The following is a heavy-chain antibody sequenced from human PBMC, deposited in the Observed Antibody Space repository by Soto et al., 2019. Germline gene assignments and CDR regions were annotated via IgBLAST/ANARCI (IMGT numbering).Heavy chain of an antibody. CDR3: ARHRGGYSGYDDFDY. CDR1: GGSISSYY. CDR2: IYYSGST. Sequence: SETLSLTCTVSGGSISSYYWSWIRQPPGKGLEWIGYIYYSGSTNYNPSLKSRVTISVDTSKNQFSLKLSSVTAADTVVYYCARHRGGYSGYDDFDYWGQGTLVTVSS. D-gene: IGHD5-12*01. V-gene: IGHV4-59*08. J-gene: IGHJ4*02.